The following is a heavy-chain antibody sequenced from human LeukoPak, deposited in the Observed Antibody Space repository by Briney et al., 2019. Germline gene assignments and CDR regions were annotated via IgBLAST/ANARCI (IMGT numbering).Heavy chain of an antibody. V-gene: IGHV4-34*09. CDR1: GGSFSGYY. J-gene: IGHJ4*02. CDR2: VNHSGST. Sequence: TSETLSLTCAVYGGSFSGYYWSWIRQPPGKGLEWIGEVNHSGSTNYNPPLKSRVTISVDTSKNQFSLKLSSVTAADTAVYYCASYRSGSYSYGSRLVLGFDYWGQGTLVTVSS. D-gene: IGHD5-18*01. CDR3: ASYRSGSYSYGSRLVLGFDY.